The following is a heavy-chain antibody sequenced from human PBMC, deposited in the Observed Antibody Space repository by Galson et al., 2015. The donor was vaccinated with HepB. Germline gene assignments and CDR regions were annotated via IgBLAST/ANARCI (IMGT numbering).Heavy chain of an antibody. V-gene: IGHV3-23*01. Sequence: SLRLSCAASGFILSNSDMNWVRQAPGKGLEWVSGISGGGGTISYADSVKGRFTISRDSSKNTLDRQMDSLRAGDTAVYYCARGEYGRGWPDWGQGILVTVSS. CDR2: ISGGGGTI. CDR1: GFILSNSD. CDR3: ARGEYGRGWPD. D-gene: IGHD6-19*01. J-gene: IGHJ1*01.